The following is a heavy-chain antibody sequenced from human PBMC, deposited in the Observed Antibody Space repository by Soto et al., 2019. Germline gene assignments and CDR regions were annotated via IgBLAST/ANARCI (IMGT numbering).Heavy chain of an antibody. CDR2: TYYRSKWYN. D-gene: IGHD6-13*01. Sequence: PSQTLSLTCAISGDSVSSNSAAWNWIRQSPSRGLEWLGRTYYRSKWYNDYAVSVKSRITINPDTSKNQFSLQLNSVTPEDTAVYYCARGSQQLGNYYYYGMDVWGQGTTVTVSS. CDR3: ARGSQQLGNYYYYGMDV. CDR1: GDSVSSNSAA. J-gene: IGHJ6*02. V-gene: IGHV6-1*01.